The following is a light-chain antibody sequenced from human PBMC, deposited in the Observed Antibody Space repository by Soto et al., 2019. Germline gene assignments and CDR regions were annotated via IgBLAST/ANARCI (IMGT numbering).Light chain of an antibody. V-gene: IGLV1-47*01. CDR2: RNN. J-gene: IGLJ3*02. CDR3: AAWDDSLSGHWV. Sequence: QSVLTQPPSASGTPGQRVTISCSGSSSNIGSNYVYWYQQLPGTAPKLLIYRNNQRPSGVPDRFSGSKSGTSASLAISGPRSEDEADYYCAAWDDSLSGHWVFGGGTKVTVL. CDR1: SSNIGSNY.